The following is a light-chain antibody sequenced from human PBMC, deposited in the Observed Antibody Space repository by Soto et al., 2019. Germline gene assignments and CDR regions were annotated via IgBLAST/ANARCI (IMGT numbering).Light chain of an antibody. CDR1: QSVNSNY. Sequence: EIVLTQSPGTLSLSPGERATLSCRASQSVNSNYLAWYQHKPGQAPRLLIYGASSRPTGLPDRISGSGSGTDFTLTISRLEPEDFAVYYCQQYGSSPWTFGQGTKVEIK. CDR3: QQYGSSPWT. J-gene: IGKJ1*01. CDR2: GAS. V-gene: IGKV3-20*01.